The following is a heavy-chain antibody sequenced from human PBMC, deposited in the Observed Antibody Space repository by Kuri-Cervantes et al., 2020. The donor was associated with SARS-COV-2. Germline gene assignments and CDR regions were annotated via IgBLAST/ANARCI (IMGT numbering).Heavy chain of an antibody. CDR3: ARKSNYHGPIDY. V-gene: IGHV1-2*02. CDR1: GFTFSSYG. Sequence: TCAASGFTFSSYGMHWVRQAPGQGLEWMGWINPKSGASSYAQKFQGRVTMTRATSISTAYMELSRLRSDDTAVYYCARKSNYHGPIDYWGQGTLVTVSS. D-gene: IGHD4-11*01. J-gene: IGHJ4*02. CDR2: INPKSGAS.